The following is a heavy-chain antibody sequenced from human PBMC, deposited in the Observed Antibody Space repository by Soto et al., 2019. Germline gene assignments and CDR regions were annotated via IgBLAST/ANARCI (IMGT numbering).Heavy chain of an antibody. CDR1: GYTFTSYA. CDR2: INAGNGNT. CDR3: AREPWSYSSYYYGMDV. V-gene: IGHV1-3*01. D-gene: IGHD1-26*01. Sequence: GASVKVSCKASGYTFTSYAMHWVRQAPGQRLEWMGWINAGNGNTKYSQKFQGRVTITRDTSASTAYMELSSLRSEDTAVYYCAREPWSYSSYYYGMDVWGQGTTVTVSS. J-gene: IGHJ6*02.